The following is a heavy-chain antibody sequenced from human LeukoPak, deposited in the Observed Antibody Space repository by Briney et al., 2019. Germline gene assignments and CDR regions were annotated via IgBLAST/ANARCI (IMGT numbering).Heavy chain of an antibody. CDR2: VLHSQSP. CDR3: ARRRAVAGYYSTNWYYFDF. CDR1: GESISSSNYY. V-gene: IGHV4-39*07. Sequence: SETLSLTCTVPGESISSSNYYWGWIRQSPGKGLEYIGSVLHSQSPYYNPSLESRVTISLDTSKNKFSLTLRSVTAADTAVYYCARRRAVAGYYSTNWYYFDFWGKGTLVTVSS. J-gene: IGHJ4*02. D-gene: IGHD6-13*01.